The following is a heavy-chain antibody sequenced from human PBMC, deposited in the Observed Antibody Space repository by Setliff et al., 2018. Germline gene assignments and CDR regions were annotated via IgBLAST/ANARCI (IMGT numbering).Heavy chain of an antibody. J-gene: IGHJ6*03. CDR1: GGSISSGGYY. D-gene: IGHD6-6*01. V-gene: IGHV4-61*09. CDR2: IYSSGST. Sequence: SETLSLTCTVSGGSISSGGYYWSWIRQPAGKGLEWIGHIYSSGSTNYNPSLKSRVTISVDRSKNQFSLKLSSVIAADTAVYYCARDLYSSSSGGFYYYYYMDVWGKGTTVTVSS. CDR3: ARDLYSSSSGGFYYYYYMDV.